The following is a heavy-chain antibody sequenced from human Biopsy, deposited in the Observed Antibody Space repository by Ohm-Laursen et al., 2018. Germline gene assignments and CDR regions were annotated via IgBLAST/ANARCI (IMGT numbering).Heavy chain of an antibody. CDR1: GGSISNNNYY. CDR2: IFYRGST. CDR3: ARDYDTSGYYYVS. D-gene: IGHD3-22*01. V-gene: IGHV4-39*01. Sequence: SDTLSLTCPVSGGSISNNNYYWGWIRQPPGKGLEWIGSIFYRGSTHYKPSLKSRINISVDTPKNQFSQKLNSVTAADTAVYYCARDYDTSGYYYVSWGQGTLVTVSS. J-gene: IGHJ5*02.